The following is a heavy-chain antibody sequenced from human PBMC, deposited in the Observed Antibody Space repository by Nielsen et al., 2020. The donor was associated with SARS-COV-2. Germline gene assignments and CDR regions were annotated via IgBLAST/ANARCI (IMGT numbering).Heavy chain of an antibody. CDR3: ARVPNVGAFDI. CDR1: GYSFTSYW. Sequence: GGSLRLSCKGSGYSFTSYWIGWVRQMPGKGLEWMGIIYPGDSDTRYSPSFQGQVTISADKSISTAYLQWSSLKASDTAMYYCARVPNVGAFDIWGQGTMVTVSS. J-gene: IGHJ3*02. D-gene: IGHD2-8*01. CDR2: IYPGDSDT. V-gene: IGHV5-51*01.